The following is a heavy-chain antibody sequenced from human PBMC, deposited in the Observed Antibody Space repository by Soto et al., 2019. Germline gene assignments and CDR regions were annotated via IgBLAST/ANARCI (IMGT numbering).Heavy chain of an antibody. D-gene: IGHD6-13*01. CDR1: GGSISTYY. J-gene: IGHJ3*02. V-gene: IGHV4-59*01. CDR3: SRRVAAAPMYAFDI. CDR2: IYYSGST. Sequence: QVQLQESGPVLVKPSETLSLTCTVSGGSISTYYWTWIRQPPGKGLEWIGFIYYSGSTNYSPSLKSRVTISLDTSKSQFSLKLNSVTSADTAVYFCSRRVAAAPMYAFDIWGQGTMVTVSS.